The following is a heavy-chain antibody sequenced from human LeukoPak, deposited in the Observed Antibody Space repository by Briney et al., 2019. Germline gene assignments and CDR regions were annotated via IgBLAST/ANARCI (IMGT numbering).Heavy chain of an antibody. D-gene: IGHD3-9*01. CDR1: GGTFSSYA. CDR2: IIPIFGTA. V-gene: IGHV1-69*05. J-gene: IGHJ4*02. CDR3: ARERETDYDILTGYWRYFDY. Sequence: PSVKVSCKASGGTFSSYAISWVRQAPGQGLEWMGRIIPIFGTANYAQKFQGRVTITTDESTSTAYMELSSLRSEDTAVYYCARERETDYDILTGYWRYFDYWGQGTLVTVSS.